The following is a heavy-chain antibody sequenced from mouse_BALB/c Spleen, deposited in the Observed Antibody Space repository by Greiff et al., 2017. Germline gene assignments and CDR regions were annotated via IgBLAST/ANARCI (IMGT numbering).Heavy chain of an antibody. CDR1: GDSITSGY. CDR3: ARYYYGSIYSDY. J-gene: IGHJ2*01. D-gene: IGHD1-1*01. CDR2: ISYSGST. Sequence: EVKLMESGPSLVKPSQTLSLTCSVTGDSITSGYWNWIRKFPGNKLEYMGYISYSGSTYYNPSLKSRISITRDTSKNQYYLQLNSVTTEDTATYYCARYYYGSIYSDYWGEGTTLTVSS. V-gene: IGHV3-8*02.